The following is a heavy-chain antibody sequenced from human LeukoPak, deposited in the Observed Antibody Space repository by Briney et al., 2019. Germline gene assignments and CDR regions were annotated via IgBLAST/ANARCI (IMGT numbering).Heavy chain of an antibody. CDR3: AKAGGSGWYPDFDY. J-gene: IGHJ4*02. CDR2: ISYDGSNK. Sequence: GRSLRLTCAASGFTFSSYGMHWVRQAPGKGLEWGAVISYDGSNKYYADSVKGRFTISRDNSKNTLYLQMNSLRADDTAVYYCAKAGGSGWYPDFDYWGQGTLVTVSS. V-gene: IGHV3-30*18. D-gene: IGHD6-19*01. CDR1: GFTFSSYG.